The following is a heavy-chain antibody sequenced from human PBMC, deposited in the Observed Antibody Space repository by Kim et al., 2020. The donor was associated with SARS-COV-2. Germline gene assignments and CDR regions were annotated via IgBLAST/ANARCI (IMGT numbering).Heavy chain of an antibody. J-gene: IGHJ4*02. CDR2: GSGK. Sequence: GSGKHYVDSLKGRFIISRDNAKNSLILQLNSLRAEDTAIYYCVRGQTTFDYWGQGALVIVSS. CDR3: VRGQTTFDY. V-gene: IGHV3-7*04.